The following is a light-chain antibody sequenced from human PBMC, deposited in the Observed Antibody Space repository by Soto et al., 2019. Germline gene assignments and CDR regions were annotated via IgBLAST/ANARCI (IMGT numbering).Light chain of an antibody. CDR1: SSDVGGYNY. V-gene: IGLV2-14*01. J-gene: IGLJ1*01. CDR3: SSYTSSSTV. Sequence: VLTQPASVSGSPGQSITISCTGTSSDVGGYNYVSWYQQHPGKAPKLMIYEVSNRPSGVSNRFSGSKSGNTASLTISGLQAEDEADYYCSSYTSSSTVFGTGTKVTVL. CDR2: EVS.